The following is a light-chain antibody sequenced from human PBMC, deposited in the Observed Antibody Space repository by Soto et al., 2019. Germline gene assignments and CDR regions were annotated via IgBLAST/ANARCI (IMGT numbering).Light chain of an antibody. V-gene: IGLV2-14*01. CDR2: DVT. CDR1: SSDVGGYDY. J-gene: IGLJ1*01. Sequence: QSALTQPASVSGSLGQSITISCTGTSSDVGGYDYVSWYQQHPGKAPKLMIYDVTNRPSGVSNRFSGSKSGNTASLTISGLQAEDEADYYCISYASINTYVFGTGTQLTVL. CDR3: ISYASINTYV.